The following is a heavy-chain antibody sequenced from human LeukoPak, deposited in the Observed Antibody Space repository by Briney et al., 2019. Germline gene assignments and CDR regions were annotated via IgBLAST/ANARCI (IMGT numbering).Heavy chain of an antibody. CDR1: GFTVSSNY. D-gene: IGHD6-13*01. CDR2: IYSGGTT. V-gene: IGHV3-53*01. J-gene: IGHJ3*01. Sequence: GGSLRLSCTASGFTVSSNYMSWVRQAPGKGLQWVSLIYSGGTTYYADSAKGRLTISRDNSKNTMYLQMNSLRADDTAVYYYARDRPSSPVAFDVWGQGTMVTVS. CDR3: ARDRPSSPVAFDV.